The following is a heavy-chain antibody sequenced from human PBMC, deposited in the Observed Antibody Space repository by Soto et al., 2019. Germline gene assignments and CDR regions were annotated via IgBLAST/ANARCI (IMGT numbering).Heavy chain of an antibody. CDR2: IYPADSDT. CDR1: GYSFTNYW. CDR3: ARHGPRVYYDNSDYYYYGMDV. J-gene: IGHJ6*02. Sequence: GESLKISCKGSGYSFTNYWIGWVRQMPGKGLEWMGVIYPADSDTRYSPSFQGQVTFSADKSISTAYLQWSSLKASDTAMYYCARHGPRVYYDNSDYYYYGMDVWGQGTTVTVSS. D-gene: IGHD3-22*01. V-gene: IGHV5-51*01.